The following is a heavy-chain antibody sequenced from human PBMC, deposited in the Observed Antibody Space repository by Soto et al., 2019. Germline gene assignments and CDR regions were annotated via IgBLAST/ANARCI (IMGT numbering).Heavy chain of an antibody. CDR3: ARDLDYYGSGNYYNRIDY. J-gene: IGHJ4*02. V-gene: IGHV1-69*01. D-gene: IGHD3-10*01. Sequence: QVQLVQSGAEVKKPGSSVKVSCKVSGGPFSDYAVSWVRQAPGQGLEWMGGIIPMFGTANYAQKFQSRVTITADESTTTAYMELSILRSEDTAVYYCARDLDYYGSGNYYNRIDYWGQGTLVTVSS. CDR1: GGPFSDYA. CDR2: IIPMFGTA.